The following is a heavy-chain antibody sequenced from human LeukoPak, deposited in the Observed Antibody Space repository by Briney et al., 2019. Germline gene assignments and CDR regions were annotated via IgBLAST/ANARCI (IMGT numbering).Heavy chain of an antibody. V-gene: IGHV4-30-2*06. CDR1: GGSISSGGYS. CDR2: IYHSGST. CDR3: ARGPGIAAAGTRPWFDP. D-gene: IGHD6-13*01. J-gene: IGHJ5*02. Sequence: SQTLSLTCAVSGGSISSGGYSWSWIRQSPGKGLEWIGYIYHSGSTYYNPSLKSRVTISVDRSKNQFSLKLSSVTAADTAVYYCARGPGIAAAGTRPWFDPWGQGTLVTVSS.